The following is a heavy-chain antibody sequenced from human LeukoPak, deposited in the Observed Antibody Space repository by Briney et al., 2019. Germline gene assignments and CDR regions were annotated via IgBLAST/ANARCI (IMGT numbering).Heavy chain of an antibody. Sequence: GGSLRLSCAASGFTFSSYNMNWVRQAPGKGLEWVSYINSNGHSIYYAASVKGRFTISRDNAKNSLYLQMNSLRAEDTAVYYCTREGRDDFWGQGTLVTVSS. CDR1: GFTFSSYN. V-gene: IGHV3-48*04. CDR2: INSNGHSI. CDR3: TREGRDDF. J-gene: IGHJ4*02. D-gene: IGHD3-10*01.